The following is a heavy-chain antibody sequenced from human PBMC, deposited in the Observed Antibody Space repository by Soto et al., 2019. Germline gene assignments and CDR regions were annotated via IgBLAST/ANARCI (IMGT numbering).Heavy chain of an antibody. CDR2: IHYSGSA. Sequence: SETLSLTCTFSGSSIIGYYWTWIPQSPERGLEWIGYIHYSGSANYNPSLNSRLTMSVDRSKSQFSMKLASVTAADTAVYYCARGVGGSGLNWFDPSVQGPLVSVS. CDR1: GSSIIGYY. D-gene: IGHD6-19*01. J-gene: IGHJ5*02. CDR3: ARGVGGSGLNWFDP. V-gene: IGHV4-59*12.